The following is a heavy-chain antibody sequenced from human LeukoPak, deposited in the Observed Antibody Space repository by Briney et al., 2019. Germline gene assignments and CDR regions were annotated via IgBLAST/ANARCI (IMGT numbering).Heavy chain of an antibody. D-gene: IGHD3-10*01. CDR1: GFTFSSYG. J-gene: IGHJ4*02. CDR3: ATFGSGSSTRYFAY. Sequence: GGSLRLSCAASGFTFSSYGMHWVRQAPGKGLEWVSIISGGGDDTYYADSVKGRFTISRDNSKNTLYLQLNSLRAEDTAVYYCATFGSGSSTRYFAYWGQGTLVTVSS. CDR2: ISGGGDDT. V-gene: IGHV3-23*01.